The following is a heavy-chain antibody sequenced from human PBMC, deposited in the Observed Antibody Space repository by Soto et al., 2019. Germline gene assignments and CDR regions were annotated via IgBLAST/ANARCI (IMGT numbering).Heavy chain of an antibody. J-gene: IGHJ3*02. D-gene: IGHD2-15*01. Sequence: ASVNVSCKASGYTFTSYGITWARQAPGQGLEYMGWISAYNGNTNYAQKLQGRVTMTADTSTNTAYMELRSLRSDDTAVYYCARYCSGGSCDSNTAFDIWGQGTMVTVSS. CDR3: ARYCSGGSCDSNTAFDI. CDR2: ISAYNGNT. V-gene: IGHV1-18*01. CDR1: GYTFTSYG.